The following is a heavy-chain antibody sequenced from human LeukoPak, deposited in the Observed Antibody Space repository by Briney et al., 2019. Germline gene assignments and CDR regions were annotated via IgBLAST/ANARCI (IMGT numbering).Heavy chain of an antibody. D-gene: IGHD6-19*01. Sequence: GGSLRLSCAASGFTFSSYSMNWVRQALRKGLEWLSYISTSASTIYYADSVKGRFTISRDNAKNSLYLQMNSLRDEDTAVYYCARDPVAASRFDYWGQGTLVTVSS. V-gene: IGHV3-48*02. CDR1: GFTFSSYS. CDR3: ARDPVAASRFDY. J-gene: IGHJ4*02. CDR2: ISTSASTI.